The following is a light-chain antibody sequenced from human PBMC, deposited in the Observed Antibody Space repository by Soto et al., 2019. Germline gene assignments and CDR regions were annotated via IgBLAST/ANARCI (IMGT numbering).Light chain of an antibody. CDR2: GAS. V-gene: IGKV3-20*01. CDR3: QQYCSSGT. Sequence: ENVLTQPPGTLSLNKGERATLSCRASQSVSNHYLAWYQQKPGQAPRLLIYGASNRATGIPDRFSGSGSGTDFTLTISRLEPEDFAVYYCQQYCSSGTFGQGTKVDI. J-gene: IGKJ1*01. CDR1: QSVSNHY.